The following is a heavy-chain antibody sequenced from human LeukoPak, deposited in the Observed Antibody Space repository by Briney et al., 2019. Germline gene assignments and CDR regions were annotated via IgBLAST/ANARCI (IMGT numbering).Heavy chain of an antibody. CDR1: GFTFSNYG. D-gene: IGHD3-10*02. J-gene: IGHJ4*02. Sequence: PGGSLRLSCAASGFTFSNYGIHWVRQAPGKGLEWVATISHDGNEKSFADSVKGRFSISRDNSKNTLWPQMDSLRAEDTAVYYCARDWMIMAGPIYYVEFWGQGTLVTVSS. CDR2: ISHDGNEK. V-gene: IGHV3-33*05. CDR3: ARDWMIMAGPIYYVEF.